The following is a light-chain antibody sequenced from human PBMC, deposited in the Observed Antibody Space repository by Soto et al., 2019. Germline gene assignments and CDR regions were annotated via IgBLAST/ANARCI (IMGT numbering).Light chain of an antibody. J-gene: IGKJ4*01. CDR3: QQYNSYLLT. V-gene: IGKV1-5*01. Sequence: DIQMAHSPSSLSPSVGDRVTITCRASRSISDWLAWYQQKPGKAPKLLIYDASSLESGVPSRFSGSGSGTEFTLTISSLQPDDFATYYCQQYNSYLLTFGGGTKVDI. CDR2: DAS. CDR1: RSISDW.